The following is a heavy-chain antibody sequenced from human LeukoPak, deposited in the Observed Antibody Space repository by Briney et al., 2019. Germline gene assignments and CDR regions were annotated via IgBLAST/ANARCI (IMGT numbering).Heavy chain of an antibody. CDR2: ISGSGGST. D-gene: IGHD2-15*01. CDR3: ARGLHCSYGSCYDTTFDY. V-gene: IGHV3-23*01. J-gene: IGHJ4*02. CDR1: GFTFSSYG. Sequence: GGSLRLSCAASGFTFSSYGMSWVRQAPGKGLEWVSAISGSGGSTYHADSVKGRFTISRDNSKNTLFLLMNSLRAEDTAVYYCARGLHCSYGSCYDTTFDYWGQGTLVTVSS.